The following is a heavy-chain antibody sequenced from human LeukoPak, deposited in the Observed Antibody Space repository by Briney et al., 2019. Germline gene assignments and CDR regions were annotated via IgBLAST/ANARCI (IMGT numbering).Heavy chain of an antibody. CDR2: INPNSGGT. D-gene: IGHD6-13*01. J-gene: IGHJ5*02. CDR1: GYTFTGYY. V-gene: IGHV1-2*02. Sequence: ASVKVSCKASGYTFTGYYMHWVRQAPGQGLEWMGWINPNSGGTNYAQKFQGRATMTRDTSISTAYMELSRLRSDDTAVYYCASSGMVHAQKGSSWYGGLDPWGQGTLVTVSS. CDR3: ASSGMVHAQKGSSWYGGLDP.